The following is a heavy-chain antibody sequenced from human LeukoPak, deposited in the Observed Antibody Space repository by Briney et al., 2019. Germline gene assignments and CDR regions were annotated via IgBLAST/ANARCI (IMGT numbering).Heavy chain of an antibody. J-gene: IGHJ4*02. CDR2: IYSGGST. V-gene: IGHV3-66*02. Sequence: GGSLRLSCAASGFTVSSNYMSWVRQAPGEGLEWVSVIYSGGSTYYADSVKGRFTISRDNSKNTLYLQMNSLRAEDTAVYYCARGESIAVAGLDYWGQGTLVTVSS. CDR3: ARGESIAVAGLDY. CDR1: GFTVSSNY. D-gene: IGHD6-19*01.